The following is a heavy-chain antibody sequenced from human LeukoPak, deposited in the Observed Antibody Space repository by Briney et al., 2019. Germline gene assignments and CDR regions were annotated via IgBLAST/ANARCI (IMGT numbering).Heavy chain of an antibody. Sequence: SETLSLTCTVSGGSISTDAYYWGWIRQPPGKGLEWIGSIYYSGTYYNPSLKSPVTISVDTSKNQLSLNLTAVTAADTAVYYCACHLRYFDYWGQGALVTVSS. CDR2: IYYSGT. CDR1: GGSISTDAYY. V-gene: IGHV4-39*01. CDR3: ACHLRYFDY. J-gene: IGHJ4*02.